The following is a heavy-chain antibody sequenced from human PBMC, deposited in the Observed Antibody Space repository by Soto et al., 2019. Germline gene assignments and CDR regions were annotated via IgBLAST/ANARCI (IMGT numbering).Heavy chain of an antibody. V-gene: IGHV3-48*03. Sequence: GGSLRLCCAASGFTFSSYEMNWVRQARGKGLEWVSYISSSGSIIYYADSVKGRFTISRDNAKNSLYLQMNSLRAEDTAVYYCARGVLYYYDSSGYPHWFDPWGQGTLVTVSS. D-gene: IGHD3-22*01. CDR3: ARGVLYYYDSSGYPHWFDP. J-gene: IGHJ5*02. CDR2: ISSSGSII. CDR1: GFTFSSYE.